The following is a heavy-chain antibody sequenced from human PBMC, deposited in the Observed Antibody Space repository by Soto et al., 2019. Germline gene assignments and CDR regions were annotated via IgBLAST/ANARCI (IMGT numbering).Heavy chain of an antibody. CDR2: MNPRSGST. CDR1: GYTFTNYY. CDR3: ARSDDSSSYRLDL. Sequence: ASVKVSCKASGYTFTNYYMHGVRHAPGQGLEWMRWMNPRSGSTNSAQCFQDRVTITRHASISTAYLEVHSLRHGATAVYFCARSDDSSSYRLDLWGPGTLVTVAS. J-gene: IGHJ4*02. V-gene: IGHV1-2*02. D-gene: IGHD3-22*01.